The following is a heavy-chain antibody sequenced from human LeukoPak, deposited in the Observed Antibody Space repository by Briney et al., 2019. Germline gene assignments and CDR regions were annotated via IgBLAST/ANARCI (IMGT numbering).Heavy chain of an antibody. CDR2: IYSGGST. J-gene: IGHJ4*02. CDR3: ARAPDSSGYYNLDY. V-gene: IGHV3-66*01. Sequence: PGGSLRLSCAASGFTVSSNYMSWVRQAPGKGLEWVSVIYSGGSTYYADSVKGRFTISRDNSKNTLYLQMNSLRAEDTAVYYCARAPDSSGYYNLDYWGQGTLVTVSS. D-gene: IGHD3-22*01. CDR1: GFTVSSNY.